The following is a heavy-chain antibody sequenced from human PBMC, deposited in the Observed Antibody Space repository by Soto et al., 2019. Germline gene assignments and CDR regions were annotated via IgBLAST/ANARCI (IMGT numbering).Heavy chain of an antibody. CDR3: ARGDGIQLGSLAGRYYYHKMDV. CDR1: GGSISTYY. CDR2: IYYSGTA. Sequence: QGQLRESGPGLVKSSETLSLTCTVSGGSISTYYWILVRQTPGQGLEWIGYIYYSGTATYNPSLRSRVTISVDTSNNQFSLRLSSVTAADTAVYYCARGDGIQLGSLAGRYYYHKMDVWGQGTTVTV. V-gene: IGHV4-59*01. J-gene: IGHJ6*02. D-gene: IGHD1-1*01.